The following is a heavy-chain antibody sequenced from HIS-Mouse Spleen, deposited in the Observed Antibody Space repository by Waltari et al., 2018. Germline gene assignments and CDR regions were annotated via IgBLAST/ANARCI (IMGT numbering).Heavy chain of an antibody. D-gene: IGHD1-26*01. V-gene: IGHV2-5*02. CDR2: IYWDDDK. CDR3: AHLQYSGSYKPFDY. J-gene: IGHJ4*02. Sequence: QITLKESGPTLVTPTQTLTLTCTFAGFSLSTSGVGVGWIRQPPGKALEWLALIYWDDDKRYSPSLRSRLTITKDTAKNQVVLTMTNMDPVDTATYYCAHLQYSGSYKPFDYWGQGTLVTVSS. CDR1: GFSLSTSGVG.